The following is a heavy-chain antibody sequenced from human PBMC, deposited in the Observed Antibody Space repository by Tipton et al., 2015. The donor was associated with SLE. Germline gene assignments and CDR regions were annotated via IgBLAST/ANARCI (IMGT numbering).Heavy chain of an antibody. Sequence: TLSLTCTVSSGSISSSSYYWGWIRQPPGKGLEWIGSIYYSGSTNYNPSLKSRVTISVDTSKNQFSLKLSFVTAADTAVYYCVSETPRDGYKFFHWGQGTLVTVSS. CDR1: SGSISSSSYY. CDR2: IYYSGST. CDR3: VSETPRDGYKFFH. D-gene: IGHD5-24*01. V-gene: IGHV4-39*07. J-gene: IGHJ4*02.